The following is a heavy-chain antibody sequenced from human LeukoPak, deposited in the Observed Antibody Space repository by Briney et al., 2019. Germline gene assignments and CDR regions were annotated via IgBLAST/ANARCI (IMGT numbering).Heavy chain of an antibody. Sequence: SETLSLTCAVYGGSFSGYYWSWLRQPPGKGLEWIGEINHSGSTNYNPSLKSRVTISVDTPKNQFSLKLSSVTAADTAVYYCIGYCSGGSCYPPDYWGQGTLVTVSS. D-gene: IGHD2-15*01. CDR3: IGYCSGGSCYPPDY. CDR1: GGSFSGYY. CDR2: INHSGST. J-gene: IGHJ4*02. V-gene: IGHV4-34*03.